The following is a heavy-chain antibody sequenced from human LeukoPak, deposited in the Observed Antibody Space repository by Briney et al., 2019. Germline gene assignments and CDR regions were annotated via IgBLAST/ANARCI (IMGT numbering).Heavy chain of an antibody. J-gene: IGHJ6*03. Sequence: ASVKVSCKASGYTFTSYGISWVRQAPGQGLEWMGWISAYNGNTNYAQKLQGRVTMTTDTSTSTAYKELRSLRSDDTAVYYCARGVVGLGYYYYYMDVWGKGTTVTVSS. CDR3: ARGVVGLGYYYYYMDV. V-gene: IGHV1-18*01. CDR1: GYTFTSYG. D-gene: IGHD1-26*01. CDR2: ISAYNGNT.